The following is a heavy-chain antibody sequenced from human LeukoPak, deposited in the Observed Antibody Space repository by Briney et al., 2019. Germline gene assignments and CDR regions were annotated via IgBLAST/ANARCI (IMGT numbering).Heavy chain of an antibody. Sequence: PGGSLRLSCAASGFTFSSYWMHWVRQAPGKGLVWVSRINSDGSSTSYADSVKGRFTISRDNAKNTLYLQMNSLRAEDTAVYYCARDRVAAAANDAFDIWGQGTMVTVSS. CDR1: GFTFSSYW. J-gene: IGHJ3*02. D-gene: IGHD6-13*01. CDR2: INSDGSST. V-gene: IGHV3-74*01. CDR3: ARDRVAAAANDAFDI.